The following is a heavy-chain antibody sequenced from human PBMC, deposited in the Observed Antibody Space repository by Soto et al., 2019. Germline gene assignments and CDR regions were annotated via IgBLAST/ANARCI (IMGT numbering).Heavy chain of an antibody. Sequence: SVKVSCKASGGTFSSYAISWVRQAPGQGLEWMGGIIPIFGTANYAQKFQGRVTITADESKNQFSLQLNSVTPEDTALYYCASSDRSGFGFDYWGQGTLVTVSS. CDR1: GGTFSSYA. V-gene: IGHV1-69*13. D-gene: IGHD3-22*01. CDR2: IIPIFGTA. CDR3: ASSDRSGFGFDY. J-gene: IGHJ4*02.